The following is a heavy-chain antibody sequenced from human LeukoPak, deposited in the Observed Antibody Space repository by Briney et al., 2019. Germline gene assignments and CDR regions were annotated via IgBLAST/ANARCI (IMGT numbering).Heavy chain of an antibody. CDR3: VLLSLTPG. CDR2: ISSSGGST. D-gene: IGHD3-10*01. J-gene: IGHJ4*02. V-gene: IGHV3-23*01. CDR1: GFTFSSYG. Sequence: GGSLRLSCAASGFTFSSYGMSWVRQAPGKGLEWVSAISSSGGSTYYADSVKGRFTISRDNAKNSLYLQMNSLRAEDTAVYYCVLLSLTPGWGQGTLVTVSS.